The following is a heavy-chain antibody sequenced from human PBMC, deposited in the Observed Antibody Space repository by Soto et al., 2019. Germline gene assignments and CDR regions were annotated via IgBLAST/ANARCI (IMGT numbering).Heavy chain of an antibody. CDR1: GYPVTAYY. CDR2: INPATGAA. Sequence: QLHLVQSGAVVKKPGASVTVSCSASGYPVTAYYMHWVRQAPGRGLEWMGGINPATGAAKYTQPFQGWVTMARDTSTRTVFMELSGLTSEVTAVFYCARGGGVGVAGSAAFDMWGQGTLVTVSS. V-gene: IGHV1-2*04. D-gene: IGHD3-3*01. J-gene: IGHJ3*02. CDR3: ARGGGVGVAGSAAFDM.